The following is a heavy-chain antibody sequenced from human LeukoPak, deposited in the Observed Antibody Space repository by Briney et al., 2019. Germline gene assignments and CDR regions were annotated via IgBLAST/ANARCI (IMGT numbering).Heavy chain of an antibody. D-gene: IGHD5-18*01. V-gene: IGHV4-34*01. J-gene: IGHJ5*02. Sequence: SETLSLTCAVYGGSFSGYYWSWIRQPPGKGLEWIGEINHSGSTNHNPSPKSRVTISVDTSKNQFSLKLSSVTAADTAVYYCARGGYSYGYGKGRFDPWGQGTLVTVSS. CDR2: INHSGST. CDR3: ARGGYSYGYGKGRFDP. CDR1: GGSFSGYY.